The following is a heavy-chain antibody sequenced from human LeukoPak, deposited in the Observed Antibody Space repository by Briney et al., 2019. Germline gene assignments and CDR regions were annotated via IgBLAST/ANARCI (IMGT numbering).Heavy chain of an antibody. CDR2: ISGGGAT. V-gene: IGHV3-66*04. Sequence: GGSLRLSCAASGFTVSDNYTSWVRQAPGKGLEWVSLISGGGATYYTDSVKDRFTISRDNSKNTLYLQMNSLSAEDTAVYYCARQSLRLLGINIWGQGTLVTVSS. CDR1: GFTVSDNY. D-gene: IGHD1-14*01. J-gene: IGHJ4*02. CDR3: ARQSLRLLGINI.